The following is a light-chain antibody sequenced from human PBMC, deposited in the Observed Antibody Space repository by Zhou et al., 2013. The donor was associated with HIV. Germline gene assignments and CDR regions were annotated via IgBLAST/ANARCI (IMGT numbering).Light chain of an antibody. J-gene: IGKJ3*01. Sequence: EIVLTQSPGTLSLSPGEAATLSCRASQSVTNNYLAWYQQRSGQAPRLLIYGVSARATGIPDRFSGSGSGTDFSLTISRLEPEDFAVYYCQQYSSSFTFGPGTKVDIK. CDR1: QSVTNNY. CDR2: GVS. V-gene: IGKV3-20*01. CDR3: QQYSSSFT.